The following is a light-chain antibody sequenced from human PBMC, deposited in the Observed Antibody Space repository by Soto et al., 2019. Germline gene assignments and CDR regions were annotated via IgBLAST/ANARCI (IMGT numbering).Light chain of an antibody. Sequence: EVVMTQSPATLSVSPGERATLSCRASQSIRSYLAWYQQKLGQAPRLLIYGASTRAAGIPARFSGGGSGTEFTLTISSLEPEDFAVYYCQQRTDRPPWTFGQGTKVESK. CDR3: QQRTDRPPWT. V-gene: IGKV3-15*01. J-gene: IGKJ1*01. CDR2: GAS. CDR1: QSIRSY.